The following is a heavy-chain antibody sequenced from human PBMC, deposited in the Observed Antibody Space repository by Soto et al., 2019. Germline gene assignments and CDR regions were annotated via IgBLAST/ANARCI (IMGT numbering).Heavy chain of an antibody. V-gene: IGHV3-30*02. CDR3: AKALIAAAGTGSYFDY. D-gene: IGHD6-13*01. Sequence: YADSVKGRFTISRDNSKNTLYLQMNSLRAEDTAVYYCAKALIAAAGTGSYFDYWGQGTLVTVSS. J-gene: IGHJ4*02.